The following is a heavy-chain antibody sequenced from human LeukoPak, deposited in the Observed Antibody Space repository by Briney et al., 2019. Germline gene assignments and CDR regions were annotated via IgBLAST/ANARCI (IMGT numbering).Heavy chain of an antibody. D-gene: IGHD6-13*01. CDR3: ARGARSSSWYVPYYFDY. V-gene: IGHV4-38-2*02. Sequence: SETLSLTCTVSDYSISSGCYWGWIRQPPGKGLEWIGSIYYSGSTYYNPSLKTRVTISKDTSKNQFSLKLNSVTAADTAVYYCARGARSSSWYVPYYFDYWGQGTLVTVSS. CDR1: DYSISSGCY. CDR2: IYYSGST. J-gene: IGHJ4*02.